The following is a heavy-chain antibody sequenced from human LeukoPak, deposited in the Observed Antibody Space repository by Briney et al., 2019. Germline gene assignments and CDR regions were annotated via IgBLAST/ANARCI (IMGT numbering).Heavy chain of an antibody. CDR2: ISAYNGNT. CDR3: ARDIAEQWLVRKYYFDY. V-gene: IGHV1-18*04. Sequence: GASVKVSCKASGYTFTAYYMHWVRQAPGQGLEWMGWISAYNGNTNYAQKLQGRVTMTTDTSTSTAYMELRSLRSDDTAVYYCARDIAEQWLVRKYYFDYWGQGTLVTVSS. J-gene: IGHJ4*02. D-gene: IGHD6-19*01. CDR1: GYTFTAYY.